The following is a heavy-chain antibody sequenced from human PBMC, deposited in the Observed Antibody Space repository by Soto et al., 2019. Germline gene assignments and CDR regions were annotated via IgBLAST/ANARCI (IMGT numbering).Heavy chain of an antibody. V-gene: IGHV4-59*01. CDR1: GGSISSYY. J-gene: IGHJ6*02. D-gene: IGHD2-2*01. CDR3: ARARYQLLHPYYYGMDV. Sequence: QVQLQESGPGLVKPSETLSLTCTVSGGSISSYYWSWIRQSPGKGLEWIGYIHYSGSTKSNPSRKILVTRAVVTSRNQFSLKLSSVTAADSAVYFCARARYQLLHPYYYGMDVWGQGTTVTVSS. CDR2: IHYSGST.